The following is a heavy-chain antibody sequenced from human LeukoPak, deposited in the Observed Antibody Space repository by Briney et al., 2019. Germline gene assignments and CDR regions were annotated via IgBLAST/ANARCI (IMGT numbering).Heavy chain of an antibody. CDR1: GFTFSSYS. D-gene: IGHD3-22*01. V-gene: IGHV3-30*02. Sequence: PGGSLRLSCAASGFTFSSYSMNWVRQAPGKGLEWVAFIRYDGSHEYYADSVKGRFTISRDNSKHTLYLQMNSLRPDDTAVYYCAKKGENISGYYRFDYWGQGTLVTVSS. J-gene: IGHJ4*02. CDR2: IRYDGSHE. CDR3: AKKGENISGYYRFDY.